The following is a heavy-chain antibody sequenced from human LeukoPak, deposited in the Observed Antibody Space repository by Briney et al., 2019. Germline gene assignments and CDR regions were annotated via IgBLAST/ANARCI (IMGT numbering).Heavy chain of an antibody. Sequence: SETLSLTCAVSGVSMRNHYWSWIRQAPGKGLEWIGSVQYSGSIRYNPSLQSRVAISIDTSNDQFSLNLNSVTAADTAVYYCARMDDGYCDAYYGTFRTFDYWAREPWSSPPQ. V-gene: IGHV4-59*11. CDR1: GVSMRNHY. CDR3: ARMDDGYCDAYYGTFRTFDY. CDR2: VQYSGSI. J-gene: IGHJ4*02. D-gene: IGHD2-15*01.